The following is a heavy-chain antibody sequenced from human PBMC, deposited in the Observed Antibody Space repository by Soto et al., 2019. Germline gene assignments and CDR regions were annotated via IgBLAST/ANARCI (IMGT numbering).Heavy chain of an antibody. CDR2: IKNRPNSYTT. CDR3: ADLTWSGSYLP. CDR1: GFSLSDHY. D-gene: IGHD3-3*01. J-gene: IGHJ4*02. Sequence: EVQLVESGGDLVQPGGSLRLSCVASGFSLSDHYMDWVRQAPGEGLEWVGRIKNRPNSYTTNYAESVKGRFTISRDDSKTSLLLQMNSLTTEDTAIYYCADLTWSGSYLPWGQGTLVTVSS. V-gene: IGHV3-72*01.